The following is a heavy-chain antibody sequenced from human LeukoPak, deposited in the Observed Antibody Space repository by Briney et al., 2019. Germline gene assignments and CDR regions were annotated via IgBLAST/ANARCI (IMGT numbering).Heavy chain of an antibody. Sequence: PGRSLRLSCAASGFSFSNYAIHWVRQAPGKGLEWVALISYDGSSKYYADSVKGRFTISRDNSKNTLYLQMNSLRAEDTAVYYCAKDVYSSGWYYFDYWGQGTLVTVSS. D-gene: IGHD6-19*01. CDR3: AKDVYSSGWYYFDY. CDR1: GFSFSNYA. V-gene: IGHV3-30-3*01. CDR2: ISYDGSSK. J-gene: IGHJ4*02.